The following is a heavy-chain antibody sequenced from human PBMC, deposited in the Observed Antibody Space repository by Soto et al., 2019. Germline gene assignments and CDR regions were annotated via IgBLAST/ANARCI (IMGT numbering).Heavy chain of an antibody. CDR2: ISGGSGDST. V-gene: IGHV3-23*01. CDR3: AKNQPSWATRAAFDY. J-gene: IGHJ4*02. Sequence: GSLRLSCAASGFTFSNYAMIWVRQAPGKGLEWVSGISGGSGDSTFYADSVKGRFTISRDDSKNTLHLQMNSLRTEDTAVYYCAKNQPSWATRAAFDYWGQGTLVTVSS. CDR1: GFTFSNYA. D-gene: IGHD2-2*01.